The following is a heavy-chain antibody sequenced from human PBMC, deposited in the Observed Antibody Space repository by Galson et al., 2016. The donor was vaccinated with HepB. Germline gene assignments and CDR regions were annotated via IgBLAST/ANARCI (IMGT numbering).Heavy chain of an antibody. CDR1: GYRFSGQA. V-gene: IGHV3-33*08. D-gene: IGHD6-19*01. Sequence: SLRLSCAASGYRFSGQAMHWVRQAPGKGLESVAFIWYDGSNKYYADSVKGRFTISRDNSKNTLYLQMNSLRAEDTAVYYCAREDPNIAVAALDYWGQGTLVTVSS. J-gene: IGHJ4*02. CDR2: IWYDGSNK. CDR3: AREDPNIAVAALDY.